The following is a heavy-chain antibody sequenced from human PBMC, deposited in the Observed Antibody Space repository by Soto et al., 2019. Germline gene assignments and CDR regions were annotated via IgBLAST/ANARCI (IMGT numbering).Heavy chain of an antibody. CDR2: INPNSGGT. D-gene: IGHD1-26*01. Sequence: GXSVKVACKASGYTFTGYYMHWVRQAPGQGLEWMGWINPNSGGTNYAQKFQGWVTMTRDTSISTAYMELSRLRSDDTAVYYCARAYSGRYDAFDIWGQGTMVTVSS. V-gene: IGHV1-2*04. J-gene: IGHJ3*02. CDR3: ARAYSGRYDAFDI. CDR1: GYTFTGYY.